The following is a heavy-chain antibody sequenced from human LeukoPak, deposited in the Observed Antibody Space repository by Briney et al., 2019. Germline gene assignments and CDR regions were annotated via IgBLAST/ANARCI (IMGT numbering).Heavy chain of an antibody. CDR1: GGSFSGYY. V-gene: IGHV4-34*01. D-gene: IGHD1-26*01. Sequence: SETLSLTCAVYGGSFSGYYWSWIRQPPGKGLEWIGKINHSGSTNYNPSLKSRVTISVDTSKNQFSLKLSSVTAADTAVYYCARWELQTDGGFDYWGQGTLVTVSS. CDR2: INHSGST. CDR3: ARWELQTDGGFDY. J-gene: IGHJ4*02.